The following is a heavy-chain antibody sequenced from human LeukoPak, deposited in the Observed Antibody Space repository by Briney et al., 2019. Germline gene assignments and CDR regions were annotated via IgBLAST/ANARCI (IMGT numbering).Heavy chain of an antibody. Sequence: GGSLRLSCVASGFTLSTYGMHWVRQAPGKGLEWVAGISSDGTSKDYADSVKGRFTISRDNSKNTMYLQVNSLRAEDTAVYYCAKAAYCTSTSCHFSGYAQRPLDSWGQGTLVTVSS. CDR3: AKAAYCTSTSCHFSGYAQRPLDS. CDR2: ISSDGTSK. CDR1: GFTLSTYG. J-gene: IGHJ4*02. V-gene: IGHV3-30*18. D-gene: IGHD2-2*01.